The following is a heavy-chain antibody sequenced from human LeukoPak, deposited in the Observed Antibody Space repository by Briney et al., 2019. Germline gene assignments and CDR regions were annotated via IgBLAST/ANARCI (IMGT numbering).Heavy chain of an antibody. D-gene: IGHD6-19*01. J-gene: IGHJ4*02. V-gene: IGHV3-23*01. Sequence: PGGSLRLSCAASGFTFSSYAMSWVREAPPRGLEWVSSLRVNGDTFYADSVKGRFTLSRDDSRNTVYLQLNNLRVEDTAVYYCANGRGYSSGWTYYFDYWGQGTLVTVSS. CDR1: GFTFSSYA. CDR2: LRVNGDT. CDR3: ANGRGYSSGWTYYFDY.